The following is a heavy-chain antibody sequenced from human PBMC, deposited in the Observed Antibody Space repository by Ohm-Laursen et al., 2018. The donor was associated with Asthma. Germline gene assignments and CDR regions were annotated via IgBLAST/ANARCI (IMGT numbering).Heavy chain of an antibody. CDR3: ARDVMEWYLPAFDF. J-gene: IGHJ4*02. Sequence: SLRPSCAASGFTFRSYAMHWVRQAPGKGLEGVAVGGSYYDGGLKYYADSVNGRFTVSRDDSKNTLYLQMNSLRPDDTAVYYCARDVMEWYLPAFDFWGQGTLVTVSS. V-gene: IGHV3-30-3*01. D-gene: IGHD3-3*01. CDR1: GFTFRSYA. CDR2: GGSYYDGGLK.